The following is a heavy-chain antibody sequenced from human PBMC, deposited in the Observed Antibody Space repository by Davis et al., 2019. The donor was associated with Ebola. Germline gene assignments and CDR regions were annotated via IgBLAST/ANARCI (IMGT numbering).Heavy chain of an antibody. CDR2: ISSSSSYI. V-gene: IGHV3-21*01. D-gene: IGHD2-15*01. Sequence: PGGSLRLSCAVSGFTFSSYSMNWVRQAPGKGLEWVSSISSSSSYIYYADSVKGRFTISRDNAKNSLYLQMNSLRAEDTAVYYCARTCSGGSCYYYYGMDVWGQGTTVTVSS. CDR1: GFTFSSYS. J-gene: IGHJ6*02. CDR3: ARTCSGGSCYYYYGMDV.